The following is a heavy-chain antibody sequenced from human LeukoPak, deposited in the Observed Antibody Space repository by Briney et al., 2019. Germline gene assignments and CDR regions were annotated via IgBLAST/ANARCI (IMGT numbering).Heavy chain of an antibody. D-gene: IGHD2-8*01. V-gene: IGHV3-23*01. J-gene: IGHJ4*02. CDR3: AKPGEYFTNGVCYLSGIDY. Sequence: GGSLRLSCAASGFTFSRYAMSWVRQAPGKAVEGVSAISGRGGSTFYADCVKGRFTISRDNSKHTLYLQINTLRAEDESVYYCAKPGEYFTNGVCYLSGIDYWGQGNLVSVSS. CDR1: GFTFSRYA. CDR2: ISGRGGST.